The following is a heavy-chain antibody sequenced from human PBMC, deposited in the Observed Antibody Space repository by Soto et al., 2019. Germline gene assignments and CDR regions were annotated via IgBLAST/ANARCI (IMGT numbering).Heavy chain of an antibody. V-gene: IGHV4-39*01. CDR2: IYYSGST. D-gene: IGHD3-22*01. CDR1: DGAKSCSSCY. Sequence: TDAFCDGAKSCSSCYWVRKKQPPGKGLEWIGSIYYSGSTYYNPSLKSRFTISVDTSKNQFSLKLSSVTAADTAVYHFARLSDYYDSSSFDYSGQRTLLTDPS. J-gene: IGHJ4*02. CDR3: ARLSDYYDSSSFDY.